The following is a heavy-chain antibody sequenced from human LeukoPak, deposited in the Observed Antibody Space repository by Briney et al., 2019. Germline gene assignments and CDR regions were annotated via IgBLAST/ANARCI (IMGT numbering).Heavy chain of an antibody. V-gene: IGHV3-21*01. J-gene: IGHJ5*02. CDR2: ISSSSSYI. CDR3: ARDAHSGCHNWFDP. CDR1: GFTFSSYS. Sequence: GGSLRLSCAASGFTFSSYSMNWVRQAPGKGLEWVSSISSSSSYIYYADSVKGRFTISRDNAKNSLYLQMNSLRAEDTAVYYCARDAHSGCHNWFDPWGQGTLVTVSS. D-gene: IGHD1-26*01.